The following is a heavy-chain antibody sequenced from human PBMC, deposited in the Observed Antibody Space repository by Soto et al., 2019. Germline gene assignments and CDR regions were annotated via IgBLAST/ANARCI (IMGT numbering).Heavy chain of an antibody. D-gene: IGHD1-26*01. J-gene: IGHJ4*02. CDR2: INSRGTYM. CDR3: RREEYED. CDR1: GFTFSSYT. Sequence: EVQLVESGGGLVKPGGSLRVSCTASGFTFSSYTMSWVRQAPGKGLEWVSSINSRGTYMVYADSVQGRCTSSRDNAKNSVYLQLSSRRAEDSGVYYCRREEYEDWGQGTLVTVSS. V-gene: IGHV3-21*01.